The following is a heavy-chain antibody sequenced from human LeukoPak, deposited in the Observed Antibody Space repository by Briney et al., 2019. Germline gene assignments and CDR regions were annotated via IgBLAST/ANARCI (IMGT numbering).Heavy chain of an antibody. V-gene: IGHV3-74*01. J-gene: IGHJ4*02. Sequence: GGSLSLSCVASGFTFSNYWMHWVRQAPGKGLMWAGRISYDGSSADHADSVKGRFTISRDNPKNTLYLKMNSLRVEDTGVYYCARRRTIGDYDYWGQGTLVTVSS. CDR1: GFTFSNYW. CDR3: ARRRTIGDYDY. D-gene: IGHD3-16*01. CDR2: ISYDGSSA.